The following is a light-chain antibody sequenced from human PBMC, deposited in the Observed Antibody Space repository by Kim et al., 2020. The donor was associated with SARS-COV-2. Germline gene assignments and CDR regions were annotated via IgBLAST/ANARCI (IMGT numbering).Light chain of an antibody. V-gene: IGLV3-1*01. Sequence: SSELTQPPSVSVSPGQTASITCSGDKLGDKYACWYQLKPGQSPVLVIYQDSKRPSGIPERFSGSNSGNTATLTISGTQAMDEADYYCQAWDSSTVVFGGGTQLTVL. CDR3: QAWDSSTVV. CDR1: KLGDKY. CDR2: QDS. J-gene: IGLJ2*01.